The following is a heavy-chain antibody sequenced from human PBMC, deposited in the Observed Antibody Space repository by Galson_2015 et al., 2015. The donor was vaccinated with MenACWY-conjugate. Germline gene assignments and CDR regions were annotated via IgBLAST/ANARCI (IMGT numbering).Heavy chain of an antibody. CDR3: AKTRGASFYFDS. D-gene: IGHD1-26*01. CDR2: INPGGSSE. CDR1: GFIFNTYW. V-gene: IGHV3-74*01. J-gene: IGHJ4*02. Sequence: SLRLSCAASGFIFNTYWMHWVRQAPGQGLVWVSRINPGGSSETYADSVKDRFTISRDNAKNTLYLQMNSLRPEDTAVFYCAKTRGASFYFDSWGQGTLVTVSS.